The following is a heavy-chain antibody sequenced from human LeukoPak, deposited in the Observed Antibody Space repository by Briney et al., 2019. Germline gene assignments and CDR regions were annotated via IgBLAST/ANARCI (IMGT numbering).Heavy chain of an antibody. D-gene: IGHD1-26*01. CDR2: ISSNSRSI. V-gene: IGHV3-9*01. Sequence: GRSLRLSCAASGFTFDDYPMHWIRQAPGKGPEWVSGISSNSRSIGYADSVKGRFTISRDNAQNSLYLQMDSLRAEDTALYCCAKDLGGRYYDYFDYWGQGTLVTVSS. CDR1: GFTFDDYP. J-gene: IGHJ4*02. CDR3: AKDLGGRYYDYFDY.